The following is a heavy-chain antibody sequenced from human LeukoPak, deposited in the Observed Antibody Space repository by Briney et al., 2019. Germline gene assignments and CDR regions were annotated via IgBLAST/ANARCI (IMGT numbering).Heavy chain of an antibody. D-gene: IGHD3-10*01. CDR3: AREPPYYYGSGSYPRPNYFDY. J-gene: IGHJ4*02. CDR2: ISAYNGNT. V-gene: IGHV1-18*01. CDR1: GGTFSSYA. Sequence: ASVKVSCKASGGTFSSYAISWVRQAPGHGLEWMGWISAYNGNTNYAQKLQGRVTMTTDTSTSTAYMELRSLRSDDTAVYYCAREPPYYYGSGSYPRPNYFDYWGQGTLVTVSS.